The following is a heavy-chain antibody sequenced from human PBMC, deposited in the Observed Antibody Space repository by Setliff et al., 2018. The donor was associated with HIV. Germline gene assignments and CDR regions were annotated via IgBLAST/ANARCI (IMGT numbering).Heavy chain of an antibody. J-gene: IGHJ6*03. CDR3: ARDDHGALMGVIIRYYYMDV. D-gene: IGHD3-10*01. CDR2: ISSTGITT. Sequence: SLRLSCVGSGFIFSNYRMNWVRQAPGKGLEWIAYISSTGITTYYADSVKGRFTISRDNAKNSLYLQMNSLRAEDTAVYYCARDDHGALMGVIIRYYYMDVWGKGTTVTVSS. CDR1: GFIFSNYR. V-gene: IGHV3-48*03.